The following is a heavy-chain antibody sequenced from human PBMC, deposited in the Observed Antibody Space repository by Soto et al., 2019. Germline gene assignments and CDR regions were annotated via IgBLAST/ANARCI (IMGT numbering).Heavy chain of an antibody. Sequence: GGSLRLSCAASGFTFSSYAMSWVRQAPGKGLEWVSAISGSGGSTYYADSVKGRFTISRDNSKNTLYLQMNSLRAEDTAVYYCARAPMSGYDPYYYYYGMDVWGQGTTVTVSS. V-gene: IGHV3-23*01. CDR3: ARAPMSGYDPYYYYYGMDV. CDR1: GFTFSSYA. J-gene: IGHJ6*02. D-gene: IGHD5-12*01. CDR2: ISGSGGST.